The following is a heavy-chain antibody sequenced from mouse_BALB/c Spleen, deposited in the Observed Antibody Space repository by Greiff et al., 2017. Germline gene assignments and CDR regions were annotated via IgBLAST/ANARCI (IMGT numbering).Heavy chain of an antibody. D-gene: IGHD2-4*01. J-gene: IGHJ4*01. CDR3: ARSTMIGYYAMDY. V-gene: IGHV1-69*01. CDR1: GYTFTDYW. CDR2: IDTSDSYT. Sequence: VQLQQSGAELVMPGASVKMSCKASGYTFTDYWMHWVKQRPGQGLEWIGAIDTSDSYTSYNQKFKGKATLTVDESSSTAYMQLSSLTSEDSAVYYCARSTMIGYYAMDYWGQGTSVTVSS.